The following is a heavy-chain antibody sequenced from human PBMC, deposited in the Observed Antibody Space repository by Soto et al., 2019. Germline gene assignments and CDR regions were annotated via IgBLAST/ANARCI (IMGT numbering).Heavy chain of an antibody. D-gene: IGHD2-8*02. V-gene: IGHV1-2*02. Sequence: HEHLVQSGAEVKRPGASLKVSCKASGYSFTGYYSHWVRQAPGQGLEWMGWINPDSGATNYAQNFQGRVTLTSDTSISTASMDLTSLTSGYTAVYYCARGDYGTGGYPFPYFDYWGQGTLVIVSS. J-gene: IGHJ4*02. CDR1: GYSFTGYY. CDR3: ARGDYGTGGYPFPYFDY. CDR2: INPDSGAT.